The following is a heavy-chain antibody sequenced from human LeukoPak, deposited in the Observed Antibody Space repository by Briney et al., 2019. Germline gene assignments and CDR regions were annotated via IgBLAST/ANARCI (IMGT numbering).Heavy chain of an antibody. D-gene: IGHD5-18*01. CDR3: ARDENGYTCEDGLDV. CDR1: GFPFSTYW. J-gene: IGHJ6*02. Sequence: PGGSLRLSCAASGFPFSTYWMTWVRQAPGKGLEGVANIKQDGSKTYYADSVKGRFTIARDNAKNSVSLQMNSLRDEDTAVYYCARDENGYTCEDGLDVWGQGTTVTVSS. V-gene: IGHV3-7*01. CDR2: IKQDGSKT.